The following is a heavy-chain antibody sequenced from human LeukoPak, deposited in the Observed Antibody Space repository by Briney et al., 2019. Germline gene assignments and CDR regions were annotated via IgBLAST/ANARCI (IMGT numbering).Heavy chain of an antibody. CDR2: TSGGDSST. CDR3: AKGYSSSSNWFDP. D-gene: IGHD6-13*01. CDR1: GFTFSSYA. Sequence: PGGSLRLSCAASGFTFSSYAMNWVRQAPGKGLEWVSVTSGGDSSTFYADSVKGRFIISRDNSKNTLYLQMSSLSAEDTAVYYCAKGYSSSSNWFDPWGQGTLVTVSS. V-gene: IGHV3-23*01. J-gene: IGHJ5*02.